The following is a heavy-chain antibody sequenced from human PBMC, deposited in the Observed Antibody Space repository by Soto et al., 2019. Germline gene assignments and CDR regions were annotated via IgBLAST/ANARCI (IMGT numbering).Heavy chain of an antibody. CDR1: GFSLRNTEES. V-gene: IGHV2-5*02. Sequence: QITLKASGPTLVKATQTLTLTCSFSGFSLRNTEESVSWIRQPPGKALEWLGIIYWDDEKRYSQSVKSRITINKDTSKNHVVLMMTNLDPMDTGTYYCAHMRYMGNDWDGFASWGQGTLVTVSS. CDR2: IYWDDEK. D-gene: IGHD1-1*01. CDR3: AHMRYMGNDWDGFAS. J-gene: IGHJ5*01.